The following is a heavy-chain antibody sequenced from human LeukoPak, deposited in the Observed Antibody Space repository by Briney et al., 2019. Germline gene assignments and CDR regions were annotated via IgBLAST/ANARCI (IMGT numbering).Heavy chain of an antibody. Sequence: SETLSLTCAVYGGSFSGYYWSWIRQPPGKGLEWIGEINHSGSTNYNPSLKSRVTISVDTSKNQFFLELSSVTAADTAVYYCARGRRTYYDSSGYYHLDYWGQGTLVTVSS. J-gene: IGHJ4*02. CDR1: GGSFSGYY. D-gene: IGHD3-22*01. CDR3: ARGRRTYYDSSGYYHLDY. V-gene: IGHV4-34*01. CDR2: INHSGST.